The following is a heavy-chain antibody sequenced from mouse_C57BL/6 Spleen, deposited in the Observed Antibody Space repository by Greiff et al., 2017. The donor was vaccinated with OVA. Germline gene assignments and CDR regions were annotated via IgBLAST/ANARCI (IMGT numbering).Heavy chain of an antibody. D-gene: IGHD2-3*01. J-gene: IGHJ4*01. CDR2: IYPGDGDT. CDR3: ARPYDGYPYAMDY. Sequence: VKLVESGPELVKPGASVTISCKASGYAFSSSWMNWVKQRPGKGLEWIGRIYPGDGDTNYNGKFKGKATLTADKSSSTAYMQLSSLTSEDSAVYFCARPYDGYPYAMDYWGQGTSVTVSS. V-gene: IGHV1-82*01. CDR1: GYAFSSSW.